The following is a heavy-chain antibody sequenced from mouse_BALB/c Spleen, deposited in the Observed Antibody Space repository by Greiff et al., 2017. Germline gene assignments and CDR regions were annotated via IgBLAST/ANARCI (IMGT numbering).Heavy chain of an antibody. J-gene: IGHJ4*01. CDR3: ATYDNYQGYYAMDY. CDR2: INPSTGYT. CDR1: GYTFTSYW. D-gene: IGHD2-1*01. Sequence: QVQLQQSGAELAKPGASVKMSCKASGYTFTSYWMHWVKQRPGQGLEWIGYINPSTGYTEYNQKFKDKATLTADKSSSTAYMQLSSLTSEDSAVYYCATYDNYQGYYAMDYWGQGTSVTVSS. V-gene: IGHV1-7*01.